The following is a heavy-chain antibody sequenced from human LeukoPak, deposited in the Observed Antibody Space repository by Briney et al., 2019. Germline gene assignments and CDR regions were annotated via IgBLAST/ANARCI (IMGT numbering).Heavy chain of an antibody. CDR3: ASSTHYCSGGSCYSYRSYYFDY. J-gene: IGHJ4*02. D-gene: IGHD2-15*01. CDR1: GGSISSYY. V-gene: IGHV4-59*01. Sequence: SETLSLTCTVSGGSISSYYWSWIRQPPGKGLEWIGYIYYSGSTNYNPSLKSRVTISVDTSKNQFSLKLSSVTAADTAVYYCASSTHYCSGGSCYSYRSYYFDYWGQGTLVTVSS. CDR2: IYYSGST.